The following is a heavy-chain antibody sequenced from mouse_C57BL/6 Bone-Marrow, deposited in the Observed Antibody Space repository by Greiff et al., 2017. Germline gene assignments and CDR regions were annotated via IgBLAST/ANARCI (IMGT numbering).Heavy chain of an antibody. Sequence: QVQLQQSGAELAKPGASVKLSCKASGYTFTSYWMPWVKQRPGQGLEWIGYINPSSGYTNYNEKFKGKATLTADKSSSTAYMQLSSLTSEDSAVYYCARSSYDGYPAWFAYWGQGTLVTVSA. CDR1: GYTFTSYW. D-gene: IGHD2-3*01. J-gene: IGHJ3*01. CDR3: ARSSYDGYPAWFAY. V-gene: IGHV1-7*01. CDR2: INPSSGYT.